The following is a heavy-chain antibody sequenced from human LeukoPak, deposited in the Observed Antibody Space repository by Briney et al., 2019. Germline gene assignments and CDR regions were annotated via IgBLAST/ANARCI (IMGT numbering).Heavy chain of an antibody. CDR3: ARDSAAMVPY. V-gene: IGHV3-11*01. CDR1: GFTFSDYY. Sequence: GGSLRLSCEAPGFTFSDYYISWFRQAPGKGLEWVSYISSSGSIIYHADSVKGRFTISRDNAKNSLYLQMNSLRAEDTAVYYCARDSAAMVPYWGQGTLVTVS. CDR2: ISSSGSII. J-gene: IGHJ4*02. D-gene: IGHD5-18*01.